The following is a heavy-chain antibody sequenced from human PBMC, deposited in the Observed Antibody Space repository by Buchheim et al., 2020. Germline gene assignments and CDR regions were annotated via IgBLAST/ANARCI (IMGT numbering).Heavy chain of an antibody. D-gene: IGHD4-17*01. J-gene: IGHJ6*02. Sequence: QVQLVQSGAEVKKPGSSVKVSCKASGGTFSSYVISWVRQAPGQGLEWMGRIIPILGIANYAQKFQGRVTITADKSTSTAYMELSSLRSEGTAVYYCARERGDYAGYYYGMDVWGQGTT. V-gene: IGHV1-69*04. CDR1: GGTFSSYV. CDR3: ARERGDYAGYYYGMDV. CDR2: IIPILGIA.